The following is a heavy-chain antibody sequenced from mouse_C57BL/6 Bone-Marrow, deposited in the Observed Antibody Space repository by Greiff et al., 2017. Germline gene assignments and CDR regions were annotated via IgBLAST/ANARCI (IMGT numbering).Heavy chain of an antibody. V-gene: IGHV2-5*01. CDR1: GFSLTSYG. CDR2: IWRGGST. CDR3: AKENGYNRGFAY. D-gene: IGHD1-3*01. J-gene: IGHJ3*01. Sequence: VKLMESGPGLVQPSQSLSITCTVSGFSLTSYGVHWVRQSPGKGLEWLGVIWRGGSTDYNAAFMSRLSITKDNSKSQVFFKMNSLQADDTAIYYCAKENGYNRGFAYWGQGTLVTVSA.